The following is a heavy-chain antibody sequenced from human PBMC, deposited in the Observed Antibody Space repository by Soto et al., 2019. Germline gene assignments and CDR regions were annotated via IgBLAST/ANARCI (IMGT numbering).Heavy chain of an antibody. CDR3: AREADIVVVVAAKGPYYYYGMDV. V-gene: IGHV1-18*01. J-gene: IGHJ6*02. CDR1: GYTFTSYG. D-gene: IGHD2-15*01. CDR2: ISAYNGNT. Sequence: QVQLVQSGAEVKKPGASVKVSCKASGYTFTSYGISWVRQAPGQGLEWMGWISAYNGNTNYAQKLQGRVTMTTDTATSTAYMELRSLRSDDTAVYYCAREADIVVVVAAKGPYYYYGMDVWGQGTTVTVSS.